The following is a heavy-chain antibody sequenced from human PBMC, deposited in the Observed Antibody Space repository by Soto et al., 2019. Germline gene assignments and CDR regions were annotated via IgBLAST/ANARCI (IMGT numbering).Heavy chain of an antibody. V-gene: IGHV1-69*13. Sequence: SVKVSCKASGGTFSSYAISWVRQAPGQGLEWMGGIIPIFGTANYAQKFQGRVTITADESTSTAYMELSSLRSEDTAVYYCARGWIVVVVAATRGYYYGMDVWGQGTTVTVSS. CDR2: IIPIFGTA. J-gene: IGHJ6*02. CDR3: ARGWIVVVVAATRGYYYGMDV. CDR1: GGTFSSYA. D-gene: IGHD2-15*01.